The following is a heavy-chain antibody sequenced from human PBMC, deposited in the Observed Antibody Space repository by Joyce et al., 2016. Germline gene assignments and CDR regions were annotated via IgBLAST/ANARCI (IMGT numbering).Heavy chain of an antibody. D-gene: IGHD3-16*01. V-gene: IGHV3-53*04. CDR3: ARVWVPGYYYGMDV. CDR2: IYGGGST. CDR1: GFTVSSNY. Sequence: GFTVSSNYMTWVHQAPGKGLEWVSVIYGGGSTHYADSVKGRFTISRHNSKNTLYLQMNSLRAEDTAVYYCARVWVPGYYYGMDVWGQGTTVTVSS. J-gene: IGHJ6*02.